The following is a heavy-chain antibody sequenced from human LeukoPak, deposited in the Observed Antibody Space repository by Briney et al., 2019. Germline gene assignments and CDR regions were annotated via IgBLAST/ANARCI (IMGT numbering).Heavy chain of an antibody. V-gene: IGHV4-59*01. CDR3: ARGTVIYCSGGSCYSNNWFDP. CDR1: GGSISSYY. J-gene: IGHJ5*02. CDR2: VYYSGST. D-gene: IGHD2-15*01. Sequence: SETLSLTCTVSGGSISSYYWSWIRQPPGKGLEWIGYVYYSGSTNYNPSLKSRVTISVDTSKNQFSLKLSSVTAADTAVYYCARGTVIYCSGGSCYSNNWFDPWGQGTLVTVSS.